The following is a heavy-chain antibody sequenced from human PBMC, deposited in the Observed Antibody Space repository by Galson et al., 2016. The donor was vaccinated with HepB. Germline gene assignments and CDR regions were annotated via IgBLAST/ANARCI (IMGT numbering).Heavy chain of an antibody. CDR3: ARAPLYCSDGDCYRSYFDF. V-gene: IGHV4-34*01. CDR2: INHSGST. Sequence: SETLSLTCAVYGGSFSDYYWNWIRQPPGKGLEWIGEINHSGSTNYNTSLKSRVIISVDTSKKQFSLKLSSVTAADTAVYYCARAPLYCSDGDCYRSYFDFCGQGTLVTVSS. J-gene: IGHJ4*02. D-gene: IGHD2-15*01. CDR1: GGSFSDYY.